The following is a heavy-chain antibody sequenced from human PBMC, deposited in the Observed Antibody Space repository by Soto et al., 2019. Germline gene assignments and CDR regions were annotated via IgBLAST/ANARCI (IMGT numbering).Heavy chain of an antibody. Sequence: SETLYLTCTVSGTSIRNYYWSWIRQRPETGLERIESFHYSESTNYIPCLKSRVTISVDMSKNQFSLELASVSAANTAVYYCARSVEGASNGGYYLAYWGQGTLVTVSS. V-gene: IGHV4-59*08. J-gene: IGHJ4*02. CDR1: GTSIRNYY. D-gene: IGHD1-26*01. CDR3: ARSVEGASNGGYYLAY. CDR2: FHYSEST.